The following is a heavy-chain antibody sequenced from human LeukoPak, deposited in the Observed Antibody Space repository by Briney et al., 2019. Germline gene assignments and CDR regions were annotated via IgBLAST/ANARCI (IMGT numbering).Heavy chain of an antibody. V-gene: IGHV1-46*04. D-gene: IGHD1-26*01. CDR3: ARDGGRYSADY. J-gene: IGHJ4*02. CDR2: ISPSGDYT. CDR1: GYSFTTYH. Sequence: ASVKVSCKASGYSFTTYHMLWVRQAPGQGLEWMGIISPSGDYTTYAQKLQGRLTVTRDTSTSTVYMELSSLRSEDTAMYHCARDGGRYSADYWGQGTLVTVSS.